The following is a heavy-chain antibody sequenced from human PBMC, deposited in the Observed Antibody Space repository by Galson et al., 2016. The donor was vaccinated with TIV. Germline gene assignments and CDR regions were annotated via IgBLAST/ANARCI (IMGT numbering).Heavy chain of an antibody. CDR3: TRDGRGNWKYVDYFDY. CDR1: GFTFDSYT. CDR2: ISHDGKNK. J-gene: IGHJ4*02. D-gene: IGHD1-7*01. V-gene: IGHV3-30*04. Sequence: SLRLSCAASGFTFDSYTFHWVRQAPGKGLEGVAIISHDGKNKDFADSVQGRFTNSRDSSKNTVFLQMNSLRLEDTAVYYCTRDGRGNWKYVDYFDYWGQGTLVTVSS.